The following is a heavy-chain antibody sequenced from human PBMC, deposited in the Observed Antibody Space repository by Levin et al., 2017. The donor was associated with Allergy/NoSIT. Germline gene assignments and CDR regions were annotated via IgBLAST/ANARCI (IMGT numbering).Heavy chain of an antibody. V-gene: IGHV3-21*01. CDR1: GFTFSSYS. Sequence: GESLKISCAASGFTFSSYSMNWVRQAPGKGLEWVSSISSSSSYIYYADSVKGRFTISRDNAKNSLYLQMNSLRAEDTAVYYCARDRSKQQLVLGIAFDSWGQGTMVTVSS. CDR2: ISSSSSYI. D-gene: IGHD6-13*01. CDR3: ARDRSKQQLVLGIAFDS. J-gene: IGHJ3*02.